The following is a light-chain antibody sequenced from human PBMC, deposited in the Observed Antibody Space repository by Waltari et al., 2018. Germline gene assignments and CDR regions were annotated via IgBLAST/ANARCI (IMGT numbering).Light chain of an antibody. J-gene: IGKJ2*01. Sequence: EIVMTQSPATLSVSPGDRATPSCRASQTVSSNLAWYQQKPGQAPRLLIHDASTRATGIPARFSGSGSGTEFTLTISSLQSEDFAVYYCQQYNNWPPYTFGQGTKLEIK. CDR3: QQYNNWPPYT. CDR2: DAS. CDR1: QTVSSN. V-gene: IGKV3-15*01.